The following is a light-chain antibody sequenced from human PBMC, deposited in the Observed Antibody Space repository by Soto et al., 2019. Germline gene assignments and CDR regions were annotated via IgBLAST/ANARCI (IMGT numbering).Light chain of an antibody. CDR3: QHRMNWPLT. J-gene: IGKJ5*01. V-gene: IGKV3D-20*02. CDR1: QSVSSSY. CDR2: ATS. Sequence: EIVLTQSPGTLSLSPGERATLSCSASQSVSSSYFGWCQQKPGQAPRLLIYATSSRATGTPARFSGSGSETDFTLTISSLEPEDIAVYYCQHRMNWPLTFGQGTRLEI.